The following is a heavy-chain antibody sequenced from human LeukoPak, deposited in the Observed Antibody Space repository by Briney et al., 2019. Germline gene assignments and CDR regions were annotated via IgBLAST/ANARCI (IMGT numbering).Heavy chain of an antibody. D-gene: IGHD3-3*01. CDR2: IIPIFGTA. CDR1: GGTFSSYA. V-gene: IGHV1-69*01. Sequence: SVKVSCKASGGTFSSYAISWVRQAPGQGLEWMGGIIPIFGTANYAQKFQGRVTITADESMSTAYMELSSLRSEDTAVYYCAREFGVGAPAQFDYWGQGTLVTVSS. J-gene: IGHJ4*02. CDR3: AREFGVGAPAQFDY.